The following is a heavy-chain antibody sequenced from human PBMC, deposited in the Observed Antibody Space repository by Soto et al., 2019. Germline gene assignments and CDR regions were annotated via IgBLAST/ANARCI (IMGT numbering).Heavy chain of an antibody. J-gene: IGHJ4*02. CDR1: GFTFSNAW. V-gene: IGHV3-15*07. CDR2: IKSKTDGGTT. Sequence: EVQLVESGGGLVKPGGSLRLSCAASGFTFSNAWMNWVRQAPGKGLEWVGRIKSKTDGGTTDYAAPVKGRFTISRDDSKNTLYLQMNSLKTEDTAVYYCTTDGNADLEALEWLFPDVDYWGQGTLVTVSS. D-gene: IGHD3-3*01. CDR3: TTDGNADLEALEWLFPDVDY.